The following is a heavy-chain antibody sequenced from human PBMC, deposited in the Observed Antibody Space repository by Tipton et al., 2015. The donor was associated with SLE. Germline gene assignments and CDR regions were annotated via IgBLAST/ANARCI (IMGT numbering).Heavy chain of an antibody. CDR1: GDSFSNHF. CDR2: MYRSGTT. Sequence: TLSLTCTVSGDSFSNHFWSWIRQPPGKGLEWIGYMYRSGTTKYNPSLKSRVTISVDTSKDQFSLRLTSVTAADTAVYYCARATDWNLSPDVWGKGTTVTVSS. CDR3: ARATDWNLSPDV. J-gene: IGHJ6*04. D-gene: IGHD1-7*01. V-gene: IGHV4-59*11.